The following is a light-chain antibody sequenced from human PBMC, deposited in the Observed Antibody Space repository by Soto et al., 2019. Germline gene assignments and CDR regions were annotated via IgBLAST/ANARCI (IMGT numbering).Light chain of an antibody. J-gene: IGLJ1*01. CDR2: SNT. CDR1: SANIGAGVD. V-gene: IGLV1-40*01. CDR3: QSYDSGVTGSV. Sequence: QSALTQPPSVSGAPGQTVTISCPGSSANIGAGVDVPWYQQVPGTAPKLVLYSNTARPSGVPDRFSGSRSGYSGSLAITGLQPEDEADYYCQSYDSGVTGSVFGTGTKLTVL.